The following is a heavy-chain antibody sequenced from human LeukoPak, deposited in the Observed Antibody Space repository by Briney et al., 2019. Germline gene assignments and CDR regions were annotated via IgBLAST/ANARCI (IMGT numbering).Heavy chain of an antibody. J-gene: IGHJ4*02. CDR3: AGLKTTNAARWGQPWYFEC. Sequence: SETLSLTCTVSGGSISSYYWSWIRQPPGKGLEWIGYIYTSGSTNYNPSLKSRVTISVDTSKNQFSLKLSSVTAADTAVYYCAGLKTTNAARWGQPWYFECWGPGTMVT. CDR2: IYTSGST. D-gene: IGHD2-8*01. V-gene: IGHV4-4*09. CDR1: GGSISSYY.